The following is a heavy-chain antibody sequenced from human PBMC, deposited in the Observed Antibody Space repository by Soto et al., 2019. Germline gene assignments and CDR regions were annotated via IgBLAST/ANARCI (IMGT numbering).Heavy chain of an antibody. Sequence: PSETLSLTCTVSGGSIRSYYWSWIRQPAGKGVEWIGRIHTSGSTNYNPSLKSRVTMSVDTSKKQFSLKLSSVTAADTAVYYCAGGPDGYYGMNVWGQGTAVTLSS. CDR2: IHTSGST. J-gene: IGHJ6*02. CDR1: GGSIRSYY. D-gene: IGHD3-16*01. V-gene: IGHV4-4*07. CDR3: AGGPDGYYGMNV.